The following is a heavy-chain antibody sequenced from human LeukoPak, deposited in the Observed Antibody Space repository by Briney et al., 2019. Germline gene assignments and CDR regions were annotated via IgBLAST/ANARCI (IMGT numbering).Heavy chain of an antibody. J-gene: IGHJ4*02. CDR1: GFTFSSSW. Sequence: GGSLRLSCAASGFTFSSSWMSWVRQAPGKGLEWVANIKQDGNEKYYVDSVKGRLTISRDNAKNSLYLQMNSLRAEDTAVYYCARGAVWFEPLFDYWGQGTLVTVSS. CDR2: IKQDGNEK. D-gene: IGHD3-10*01. V-gene: IGHV3-7*03. CDR3: ARGAVWFEPLFDY.